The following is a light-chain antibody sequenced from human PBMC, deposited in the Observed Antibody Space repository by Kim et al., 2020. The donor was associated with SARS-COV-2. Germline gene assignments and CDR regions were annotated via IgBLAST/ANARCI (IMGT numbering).Light chain of an antibody. V-gene: IGKV3-11*01. CDR2: DAS. CDR3: QQRSNWPT. Sequence: SLFPGERATRACRASQSVSSYLAWYQQKPGQAPRLLIYDASNRATGIPARFSGSGSGTDFTLTISSLEPEDFAVYYCQQRSNWPTFGPGTRLEIK. J-gene: IGKJ5*01. CDR1: QSVSSY.